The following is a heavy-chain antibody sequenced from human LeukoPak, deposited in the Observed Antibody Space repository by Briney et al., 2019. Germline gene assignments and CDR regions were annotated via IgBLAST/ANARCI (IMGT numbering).Heavy chain of an antibody. CDR1: GGSISSGGYY. D-gene: IGHD6-13*01. Sequence: SQTLSLTCTVSGGSISSGGYYWSWIRQHPGKGLEWIGYIYYSGSTYYSPSLKSRVTISVDTSKNQFSLKLSSVTAADTAVYYCARGHRGGSSCFDYWGQGTLVTVSS. J-gene: IGHJ4*02. V-gene: IGHV4-31*03. CDR3: ARGHRGGSSCFDY. CDR2: IYYSGST.